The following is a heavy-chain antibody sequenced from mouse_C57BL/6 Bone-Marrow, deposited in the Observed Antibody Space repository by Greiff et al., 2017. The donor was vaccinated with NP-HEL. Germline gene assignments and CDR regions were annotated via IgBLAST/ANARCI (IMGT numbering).Heavy chain of an antibody. CDR2: IHPNSGST. CDR1: GYTFTSYW. V-gene: IGHV1-64*01. Sequence: QVQLQQPGAELVKPGASVKLSCKASGYTFTSYWMHWVKQRPGQGLEWIGMIHPNSGSTNYNEKFKSKATLTVDKSSSTAYMQLSSLTSEDSAVYYCASRGSSYLYAMDYWGQGTSVTVSS. J-gene: IGHJ4*01. CDR3: ASRGSSYLYAMDY. D-gene: IGHD1-1*01.